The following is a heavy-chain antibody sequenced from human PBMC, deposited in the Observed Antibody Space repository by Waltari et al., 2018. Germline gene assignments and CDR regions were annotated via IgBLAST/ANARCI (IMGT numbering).Heavy chain of an antibody. CDR3: ARGGVTGTPTYFDY. Sequence: QVQLVQSGAEMKKPGASVKVSCKASGYIFTNYYIHWMRQAPGQELEWMGMINPSGGATNYAQKFQGRITMTRDTSTSTAHVDLSNLTSEDTALYYCARGGVTGTPTYFDYWGQETLVTVSS. V-gene: IGHV1-46*01. CDR1: GYIFTNYY. D-gene: IGHD2-21*02. J-gene: IGHJ4*02. CDR2: INPSGGAT.